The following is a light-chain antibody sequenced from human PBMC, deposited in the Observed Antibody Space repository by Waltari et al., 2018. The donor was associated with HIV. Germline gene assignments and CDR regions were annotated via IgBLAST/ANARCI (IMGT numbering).Light chain of an antibody. CDR2: GAS. J-gene: IGKJ3*01. CDR1: QSVTSTY. V-gene: IGKV3-20*01. Sequence: ELVLTQSPGTLSLYPGERATLYCRASQSVTSTYLAWYQHKPGQAPRLLMYGASNRATGTPDRFSGSGSGTDFTLTISSLQPDDFASYFCQQSYRTPLTFGPGTKVDIK. CDR3: QQSYRTPLT.